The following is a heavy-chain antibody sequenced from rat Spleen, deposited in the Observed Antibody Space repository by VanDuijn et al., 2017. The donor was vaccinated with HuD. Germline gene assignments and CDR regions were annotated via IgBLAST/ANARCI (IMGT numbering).Heavy chain of an antibody. D-gene: IGHD1-2*01. CDR1: GYSITSNY. CDR3: ARGGYGSYIYGFFDY. Sequence: EVQLQESGPGLVKPSQSLSLTCSVTGYSITSNYWGWIRKFPGNKLEWMGYINSAGSTNYNPSLKSRISITRDTSKNQFFLQLNSVTTEDKATYYCARGGYGSYIYGFFDYWGQGIMVTVSS. CDR2: INSAGST. V-gene: IGHV3-3*01. J-gene: IGHJ2*01.